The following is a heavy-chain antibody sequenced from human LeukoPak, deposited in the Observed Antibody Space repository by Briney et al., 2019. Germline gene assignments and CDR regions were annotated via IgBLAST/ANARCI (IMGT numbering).Heavy chain of an antibody. CDR3: AKATRFLEWLPLRAYYYYYMDV. V-gene: IGHV3-30*18. CDR1: GFTFSSYG. Sequence: GGSLRLSCAASGFTFSSYGMHWVRQAPGKGLEWVAVISYDGSYKDYADSVKGRFTISRDNSKNTLYLQMNSLRAEDTAVYYCAKATRFLEWLPLRAYYYYYMDVWGKGTTVTVSS. D-gene: IGHD3-3*01. CDR2: ISYDGSYK. J-gene: IGHJ6*03.